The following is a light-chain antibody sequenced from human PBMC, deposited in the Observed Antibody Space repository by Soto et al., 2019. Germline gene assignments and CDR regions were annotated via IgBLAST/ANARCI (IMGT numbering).Light chain of an antibody. CDR3: CSYTSRSYV. CDR2: EGS. J-gene: IGLJ1*01. CDR1: SSDVGSYNL. V-gene: IGLV2-14*02. Sequence: QSVLTQPASVSGSPGQSITISCTGTSSDVGSYNLVSWYQQHPGKAPKLMIYEGSKRPSGVSNRFSGSKSGNTASLTISGLQAEDEADYYCCSYTSRSYVFGTGTKVTVL.